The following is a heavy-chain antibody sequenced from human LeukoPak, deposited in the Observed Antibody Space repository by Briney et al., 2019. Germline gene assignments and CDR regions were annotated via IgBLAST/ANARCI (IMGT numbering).Heavy chain of an antibody. CDR3: VRDRGYCSGGTCYALWDY. J-gene: IGHJ4*02. V-gene: IGHV3-11*04. CDR2: ISSSGSTI. D-gene: IGHD2-15*01. Sequence: GSLRLSCAASGFTFSDYYMSWIRQAPGKGLEWVSYISSSGSTIYYADSVKGRFTISRDNAKNSLYLQMNGLRAEDTAMYYCVRDRGYCSGGTCYALWDYWGQGTLVTVSS. CDR1: GFTFSDYY.